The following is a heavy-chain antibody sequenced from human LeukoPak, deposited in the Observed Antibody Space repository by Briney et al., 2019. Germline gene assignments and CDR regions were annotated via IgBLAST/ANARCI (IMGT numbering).Heavy chain of an antibody. J-gene: IGHJ4*02. Sequence: SETLSLTCAVYGGSFSGYYWSWIRQPPGKGLEWIGEINHSGSTNYNPSLKSRVTISVDTSKNQFSLKLSSVTAADTAVYYCARGPGYCSSTSCPYFDYWGQGTLVTVSS. CDR1: GGSFSGYY. CDR3: ARGPGYCSSTSCPYFDY. V-gene: IGHV4-34*01. CDR2: INHSGST. D-gene: IGHD2-2*01.